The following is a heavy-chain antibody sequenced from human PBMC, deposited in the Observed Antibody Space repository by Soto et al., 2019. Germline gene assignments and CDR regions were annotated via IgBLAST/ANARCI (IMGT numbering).Heavy chain of an antibody. V-gene: IGHV3-23*01. J-gene: IGHJ5*02. CDR1: GFTFSSYA. CDR2: IAGSGGST. Sequence: EVQLLESGGGLVQPGGSLRLSCAASGFTFSSYAMSWVRQAPGKGLEWVSRIAGSGGSTYYAHAVTGRFTISRDKSKNTLYLQMDGLRVDDTAIYYCAKDLAARGYNWFDPWGQGTLVTVSS. CDR3: AKDLAARGYNWFDP. D-gene: IGHD6-6*01.